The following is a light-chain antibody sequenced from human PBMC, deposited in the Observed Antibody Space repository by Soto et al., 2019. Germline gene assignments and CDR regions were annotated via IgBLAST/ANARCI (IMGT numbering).Light chain of an antibody. CDR3: QHRSNLPPT. V-gene: IGKV3-11*01. Sequence: AVTQSPDTLSLSPGERATLSCQASESVGRYLAWYRQIPGQAPRLLIYDASNRATGVPDRFSGGGSGTDFTLTITSLEPEDFAPYYCQHRSNLPPTFGEGTRLDIK. CDR2: DAS. CDR1: ESVGRY. J-gene: IGKJ5*01.